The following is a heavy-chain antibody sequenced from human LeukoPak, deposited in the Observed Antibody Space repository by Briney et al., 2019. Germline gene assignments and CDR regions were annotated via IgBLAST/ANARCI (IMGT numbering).Heavy chain of an antibody. Sequence: GGSLRLSCAASGFTFSSYSMNWVRQAPGKGLEWVSSISSSSSYIYYADSVKGRFTISRDNAKNSLYLQMNSLRAEDTAVYYCARDQYSSGWYFYWGQGTLVTVSS. CDR1: GFTFSSYS. CDR3: ARDQYSSGWYFY. J-gene: IGHJ4*02. V-gene: IGHV3-21*01. CDR2: ISSSSSYI. D-gene: IGHD6-19*01.